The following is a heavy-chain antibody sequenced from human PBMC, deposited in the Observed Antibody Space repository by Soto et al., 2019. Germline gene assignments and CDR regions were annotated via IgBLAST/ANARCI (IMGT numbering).Heavy chain of an antibody. CDR2: VYNSGST. Sequence: SETLSLTCTVPGGSISSNYWTWIRQPPGKGLEWIGYVYNSGSTNYNPSLKSRVTISEDTSKSQFSLKVNSMTAADTAVYYCARYRREAVAGYTLDNWGQGILVTVSS. V-gene: IGHV4-59*01. CDR3: ARYRREAVAGYTLDN. CDR1: GGSISSNY. D-gene: IGHD6-13*01. J-gene: IGHJ4*02.